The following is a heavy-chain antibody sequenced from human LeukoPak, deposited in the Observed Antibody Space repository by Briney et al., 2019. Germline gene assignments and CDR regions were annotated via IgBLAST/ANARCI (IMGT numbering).Heavy chain of an antibody. J-gene: IGHJ6*02. Sequence: ASVTVSCTASGGTFSSYAISWVGQAPGQGLEWMGGIIPIFGTANYAQKFQGRVTITADESTSTAYMELSSLRSEDTAVYYCARARYQEPLDVWGQGTTVTVSS. CDR2: IIPIFGTA. CDR1: GGTFSSYA. V-gene: IGHV1-69*01. D-gene: IGHD1-14*01. CDR3: ARARYQEPLDV.